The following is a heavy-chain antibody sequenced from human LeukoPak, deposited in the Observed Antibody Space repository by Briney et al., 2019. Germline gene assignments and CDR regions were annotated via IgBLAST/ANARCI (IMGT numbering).Heavy chain of an antibody. CDR1: GFIFSSDT. CDR2: INSGSTNP. V-gene: IGHV3-21*01. Sequence: PGGSLRLSCEASGFIFSSDTMNWIRQAPGKGLEWVASINSGSTNPYYADSVKGRFTISRDDAKKSLYLQMTSLRVEDTSVYYCARDFLAAGDYWGQGTLVTVSS. J-gene: IGHJ4*02. D-gene: IGHD6-13*01. CDR3: ARDFLAAGDY.